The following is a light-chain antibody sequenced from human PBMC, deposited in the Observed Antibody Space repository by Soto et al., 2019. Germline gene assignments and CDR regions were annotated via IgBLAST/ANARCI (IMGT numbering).Light chain of an antibody. V-gene: IGKV3-20*01. CDR2: ATS. Sequence: EIVLTQSPGTLSLSPGERATLSCRASQSVGTNYLAWFQQKPGQAPRLLIYATSTRATGIPDRFSGSGSGTDFTLTITRLDPEDFAVYYCQQYDSSPRTFGQGTRVEIK. CDR1: QSVGTNY. CDR3: QQYDSSPRT. J-gene: IGKJ1*01.